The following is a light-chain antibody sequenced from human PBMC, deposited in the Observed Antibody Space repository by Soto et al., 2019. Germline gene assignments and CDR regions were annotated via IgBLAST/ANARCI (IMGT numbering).Light chain of an antibody. V-gene: IGKV1-27*01. J-gene: IGKJ1*01. CDR3: RKYASAPWT. CDR1: QGISNY. Sequence: DIQMTQSPSSLSASVRDRVTITCRASQGISNYLAWYQQKPGKVPKLPIYAASTLQSGVPSRFSGSGSGTDSTLSISSLQHEDVATFYCRKYASAPWTFGQGTKVEIK. CDR2: AAS.